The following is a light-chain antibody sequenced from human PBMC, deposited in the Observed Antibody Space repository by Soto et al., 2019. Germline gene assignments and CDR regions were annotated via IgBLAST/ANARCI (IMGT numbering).Light chain of an antibody. CDR1: SGHSTYA. J-gene: IGLJ3*02. V-gene: IGLV4-69*01. Sequence: QLVLTQSPSASASLGASVKLTCTLSSGHSTYAITWHQQQPEKGPRYLMKLNSDGSHTKGDGIPDRFSGSSSGAERYLIISSLQSEDEADYYCQTWGSGSWVFGGGTKVTVL. CDR3: QTWGSGSWV. CDR2: LNSDGSH.